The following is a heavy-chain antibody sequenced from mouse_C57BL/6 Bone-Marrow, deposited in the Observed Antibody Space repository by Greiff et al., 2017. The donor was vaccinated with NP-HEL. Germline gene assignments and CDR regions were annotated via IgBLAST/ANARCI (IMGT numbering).Heavy chain of an antibody. J-gene: IGHJ3*01. CDR1: GFTFSSYA. Sequence: EVQVVESGEGLVKPGGSLKLSCAASGFTFSSYAMSWVRQTPEKRLEWVAYISSGGDYIYYADTVKGRFTISRDNARNTLYLQMSSLKSEDTAMYYCTRDHSNSAWFAYWGQGTLVTVSA. CDR3: TRDHSNSAWFAY. D-gene: IGHD2-5*01. CDR2: ISSGGDYI. V-gene: IGHV5-9-1*02.